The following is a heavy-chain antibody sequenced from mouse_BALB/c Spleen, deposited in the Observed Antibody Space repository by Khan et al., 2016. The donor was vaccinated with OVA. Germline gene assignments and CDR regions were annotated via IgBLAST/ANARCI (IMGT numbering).Heavy chain of an antibody. CDR1: GHSITSGYR. V-gene: IGHV3-6*02. CDR3: ARGVAVVPYWYFDV. Sequence: EVQLQESGPGLVKPSQSLSLTCSVTGHSITSGYRWNWIRQFPGNKLEWMGYISYDGSNNYKPSLKNRISITRDTSKNQFFLKLNSVGAEDTATYYCARGVAVVPYWYFDVWGAGTTVTVSA. D-gene: IGHD1-1*01. J-gene: IGHJ1*01. CDR2: ISYDGSN.